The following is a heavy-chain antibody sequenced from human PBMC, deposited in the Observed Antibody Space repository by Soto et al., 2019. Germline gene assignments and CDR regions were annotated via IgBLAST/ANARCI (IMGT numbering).Heavy chain of an antibody. CDR3: VRDGPKTFRDWFEP. CDR1: GASISGFY. V-gene: IGHV4-4*07. Sequence: SETLSLTCTVSGASISGFYWSWIRKSAGKGLEWIGRIYATGTTDYNPSLKSRVMMSVDTSKKQFSLQLRSVTAADTAVYYCVRDGPKTFRDWFEPWGQGISVTVSS. CDR2: IYATGTT. J-gene: IGHJ5*02.